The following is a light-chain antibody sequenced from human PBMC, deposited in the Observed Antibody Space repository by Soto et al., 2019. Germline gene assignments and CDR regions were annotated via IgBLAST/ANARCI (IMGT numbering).Light chain of an antibody. CDR3: SSYTNSTTLV. Sequence: QSVLTQPASVSGSPGQSITISCTGTSSDVGGYNFVSWYQQHPGKAPKLIIYEVTNRPSGVSNRFSGSKSGNTASLTISGLQADDEADYYCSSYTNSTTLVFGGGTKLTVL. CDR2: EVT. J-gene: IGLJ2*01. V-gene: IGLV2-14*01. CDR1: SSDVGGYNF.